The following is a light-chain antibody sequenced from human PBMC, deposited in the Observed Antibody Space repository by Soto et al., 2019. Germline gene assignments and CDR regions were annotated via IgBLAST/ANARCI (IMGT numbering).Light chain of an antibody. J-gene: IGKJ1*01. Sequence: DVQMSQSPSSVAASVGDRVTITCRASQSISNYLNWYQQTPGKAPKLLIYTASSLQTGVPSRFSGSGSGTDFTLAISSLHPEDIATYYCKQTYSTRRTCGQGTEVYIK. CDR3: KQTYSTRRT. CDR1: QSISNY. V-gene: IGKV1-39*01. CDR2: TAS.